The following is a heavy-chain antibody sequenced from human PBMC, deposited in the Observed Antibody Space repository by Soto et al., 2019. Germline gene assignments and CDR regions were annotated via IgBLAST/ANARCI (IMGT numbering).Heavy chain of an antibody. CDR1: GHTFTGYY. CDR2: INPNSGGT. CDR3: ARGGEKVVIPASWFDP. J-gene: IGHJ5*02. V-gene: IGHV1-2*02. D-gene: IGHD3-22*01. Sequence: ASVKVSCKASGHTFTGYYMHWVRQAPGQGLEWMGWINPNSGGTNYAQKFQGRVTMTRDTSISTAYMELSRLRSDDTAVYYCARGGEKVVIPASWFDPWGQGTLVTVSS.